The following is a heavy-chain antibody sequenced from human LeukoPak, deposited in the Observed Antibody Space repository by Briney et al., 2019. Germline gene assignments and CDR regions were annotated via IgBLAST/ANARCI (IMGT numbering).Heavy chain of an antibody. V-gene: IGHV1-69*13. CDR3: ARGRLYCSGGSCSTGPDY. Sequence: SVKVSCKASGGTFSGYAISWVRQAPGQGLEWMGGIIPIFGTANYAQKFQGRVTITADESTSTAYMELSSLRSEDTAVYYCARGRLYCSGGSCSTGPDYWGQGTLVTVSS. D-gene: IGHD2-15*01. J-gene: IGHJ4*02. CDR1: GGTFSGYA. CDR2: IIPIFGTA.